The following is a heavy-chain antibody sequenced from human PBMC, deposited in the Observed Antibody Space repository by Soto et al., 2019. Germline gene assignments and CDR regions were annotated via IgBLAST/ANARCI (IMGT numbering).Heavy chain of an antibody. CDR1: GFTFRSFA. Sequence: GGSLRLSCAASGFTFRSFAMTWVRQAPGKGLEWVSVISGSGDSTYYVDSVKGRFTISRDNSKNTLYLQMNSLRAEDTAVYYCAKEGASSSFYYYYYMDVWGKGTTVTVSS. D-gene: IGHD6-13*01. CDR3: AKEGASSSFYYYYYMDV. CDR2: ISGSGDST. J-gene: IGHJ6*03. V-gene: IGHV3-23*01.